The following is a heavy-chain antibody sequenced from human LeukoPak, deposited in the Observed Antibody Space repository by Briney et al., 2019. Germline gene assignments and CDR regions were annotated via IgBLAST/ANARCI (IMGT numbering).Heavy chain of an antibody. D-gene: IGHD5-24*01. V-gene: IGHV1-2*06. Sequence: ASVKVSCKASGYTFTGYYMHWVRQAPGQGLEWMGRINPNSGGTNYAQKFQGRVTMTRDTSISTAYMELSRLRSADTAVYYCSEESDGYTMNYWGQGTLVPVSS. J-gene: IGHJ4*02. CDR2: INPNSGGT. CDR1: GYTFTGYY. CDR3: SEESDGYTMNY.